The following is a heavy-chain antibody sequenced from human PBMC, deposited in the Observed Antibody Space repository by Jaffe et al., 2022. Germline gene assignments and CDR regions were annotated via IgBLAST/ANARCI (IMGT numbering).Heavy chain of an antibody. CDR2: IKQDGSEK. J-gene: IGHJ6*03. CDR3: ARDMVDYGSGSYYPYYYYYYYMDV. Sequence: EVQLVESGGGLVQPGGSLRLSCAASGFTFSSYWMSWVRQAPGKGLEWVANIKQDGSEKYYVDSVKGRFTISRDNAKNSLYLQMNSLRAEDTAVYYCARDMVDYGSGSYYPYYYYYYYMDVWGKGTTVTVSS. V-gene: IGHV3-7*05. D-gene: IGHD3-10*01. CDR1: GFTFSSYW.